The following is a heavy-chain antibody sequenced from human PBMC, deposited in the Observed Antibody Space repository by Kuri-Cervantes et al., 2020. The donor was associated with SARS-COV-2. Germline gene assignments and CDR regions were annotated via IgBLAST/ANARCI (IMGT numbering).Heavy chain of an antibody. CDR2: IKQDGSEK. CDR1: GFTFSSYW. CDR3: ARGGRIAATDYFDY. D-gene: IGHD6-13*01. J-gene: IGHJ4*02. Sequence: GESLKISCAASGFTFSSYWMSWVRQAPGKGLEWVANIKQDGSEKYYVDSVKGRFTISRDNAKNSLYLQMNSLRAEDTAVYYCARGGRIAATDYFDYWGQGTLVTVSS. V-gene: IGHV3-7*01.